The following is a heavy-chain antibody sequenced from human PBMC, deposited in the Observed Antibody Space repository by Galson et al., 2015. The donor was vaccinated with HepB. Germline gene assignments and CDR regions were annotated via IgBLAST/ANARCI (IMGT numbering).Heavy chain of an antibody. CDR1: GFIFSSYE. Sequence: SLRLSCAVSGFIFSSYEMNWVRQAPGKGLEWVSHISGSGSSIYYADSVKGRFTISRDNAKNSLYLQMSSLRAEDTAVYYCARGSGYSNGYDYWGQGTRVIVSS. V-gene: IGHV3-48*03. CDR2: ISGSGSSI. CDR3: ARGSGYSNGYDY. D-gene: IGHD5-18*01. J-gene: IGHJ4*02.